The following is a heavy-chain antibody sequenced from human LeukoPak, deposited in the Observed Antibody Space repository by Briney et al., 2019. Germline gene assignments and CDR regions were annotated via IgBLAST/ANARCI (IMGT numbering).Heavy chain of an antibody. CDR2: IWYDGSNK. J-gene: IGHJ5*02. D-gene: IGHD3-16*02. CDR3: ARGQKRGSYRYNWFDP. V-gene: IGHV3-33*01. Sequence: GGSLRLSCAASGFTFSSYGMHWVRQAPGKGLEWVAVIWYDGSNKYYADSVKRRFTISRDNSKNTLYLQMNSLRAEDTAVYYCARGQKRGSYRYNWFDPRGQGNLVTVSS. CDR1: GFTFSSYG.